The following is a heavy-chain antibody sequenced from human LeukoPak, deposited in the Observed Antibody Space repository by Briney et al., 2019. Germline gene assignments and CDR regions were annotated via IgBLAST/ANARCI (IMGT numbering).Heavy chain of an antibody. Sequence: GGSLRLSCAASGFTFSRYSMNWVRQAPGKGLEWVSYISSSSSTIYYADSVKGRFTISRDNAKNSLYLQMNSLRAEDTAMYYCARESSESFDIWGQGTMVTVSS. CDR2: ISSSSSTI. D-gene: IGHD6-25*01. CDR3: ARESSESFDI. J-gene: IGHJ3*02. CDR1: GFTFSRYS. V-gene: IGHV3-48*01.